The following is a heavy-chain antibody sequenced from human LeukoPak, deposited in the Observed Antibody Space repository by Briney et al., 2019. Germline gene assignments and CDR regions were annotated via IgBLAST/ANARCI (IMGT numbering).Heavy chain of an antibody. CDR2: IYHSGRT. Sequence: SETLSLTCTVSGYSISSGYYWGWIRQPPGKGLEWIGSIYHSGRTYYNPSLKSRVTISVDTSKNQFSLKLSSVTAADTAVYYCARRGPPRTMLRGVKSGWFDPWGQGTLVTVSS. D-gene: IGHD3-10*01. J-gene: IGHJ5*02. CDR1: GYSISSGYY. CDR3: ARRGPPRTMLRGVKSGWFDP. V-gene: IGHV4-38-2*02.